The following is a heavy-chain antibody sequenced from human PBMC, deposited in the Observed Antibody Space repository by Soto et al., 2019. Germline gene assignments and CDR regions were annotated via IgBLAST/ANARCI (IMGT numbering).Heavy chain of an antibody. D-gene: IGHD2-15*01. Sequence: ASVKVSCKPSGYSFSNFYVHWVRQAPGQGLEWMGIIDPSSETTSYTQKFQERVTMTRDTSMRTVYMELSRLRSEDTAVYYCARGAVVVPNCLIAGMDFWGLGTTVTVSS. CDR2: IDPSSETT. CDR1: GYSFSNFY. V-gene: IGHV1-46*01. J-gene: IGHJ6*02. CDR3: ARGAVVVPNCLIAGMDF.